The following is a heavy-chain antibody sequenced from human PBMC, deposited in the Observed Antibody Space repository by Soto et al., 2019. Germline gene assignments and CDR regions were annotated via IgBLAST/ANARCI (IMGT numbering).Heavy chain of an antibody. CDR1: NGTLSRNY. Sequence: YAARSHTWTGSNGTLSRNYWSWIRQSPGKGQEWIGNIYYSGSTNYDPSLKSRVTMSVDTSKNQFTLKLSSVTAADTGVYFWDRSFMVPVDCFDCWANGT. V-gene: IGHV4-59*01. CDR2: IYYSGST. J-gene: IGHJ4*01. D-gene: IGHD3-10*01. CDR3: DRSFMVPVDCFDC.